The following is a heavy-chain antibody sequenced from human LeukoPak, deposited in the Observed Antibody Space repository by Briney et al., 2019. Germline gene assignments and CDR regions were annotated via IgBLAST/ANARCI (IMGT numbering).Heavy chain of an antibody. CDR3: ARGRSTAGY. Sequence: GGSLRLSCAASGFTFSSYAMHWVRQAPGKGLEWVAVISYDGSNKYYADPVKGRFTISRDNSKNTLYLQMSSLRAEDTAVYYCARGRSTAGYWGQGTLVTVSS. D-gene: IGHD1-14*01. V-gene: IGHV3-30*04. CDR1: GFTFSSYA. J-gene: IGHJ4*02. CDR2: ISYDGSNK.